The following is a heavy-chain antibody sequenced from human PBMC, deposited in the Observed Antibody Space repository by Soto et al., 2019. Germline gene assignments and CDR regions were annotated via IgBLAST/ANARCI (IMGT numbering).Heavy chain of an antibody. CDR1: GGSVSSSPYY. CDR3: ARDHLTGYYYYGTDV. J-gene: IGHJ6*02. Sequence: SETLSLTCIVSGGSVSSSPYYWIWIRHPPGKGLEWIGYIYYSGSTNYNPSLKSRVTISVDTSKNQFSLKLSSVTAADTAVYYCARDHLTGYYYYGTDVWGQGTTVTV. CDR2: IYYSGST. D-gene: IGHD3-9*01. V-gene: IGHV4-61*01.